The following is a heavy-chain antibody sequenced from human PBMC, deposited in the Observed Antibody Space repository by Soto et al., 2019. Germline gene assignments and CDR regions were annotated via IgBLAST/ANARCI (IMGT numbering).Heavy chain of an antibody. V-gene: IGHV4-31*03. CDR2: IYYSGTT. Sequence: QVQLQESGPGLVKPSQTLSLTCTVSGGSINSAGYYWSWIRQHPGKGLEWIGYIYYSGTTYYNPSLKSRLTISIDTSKNHFSLNLSSVTAADTAVYYCARAQTIFGVITVFDYWGQGTLVTVSS. CDR3: ARAQTIFGVITVFDY. CDR1: GGSINSAGYY. J-gene: IGHJ4*02. D-gene: IGHD3-3*01.